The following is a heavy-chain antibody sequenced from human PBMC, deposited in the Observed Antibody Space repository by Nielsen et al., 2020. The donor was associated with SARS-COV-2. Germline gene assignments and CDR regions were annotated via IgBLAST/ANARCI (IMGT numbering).Heavy chain of an antibody. V-gene: IGHV3-30*18. CDR1: GFTFRNHG. J-gene: IGHJ4*02. D-gene: IGHD3-3*01. Sequence: GGSLSLSCAASGFTFRNHGMHWVRQVAGKGLEWVAIVSRDGSDTFYVDSLEGRFTISRDNSKNTVYLEMNSLRAEDTAVYHCAKDVWSGAHQIGPDYWGQGTLVTVSS. CDR3: AKDVWSGAHQIGPDY. CDR2: VSRDGSDT.